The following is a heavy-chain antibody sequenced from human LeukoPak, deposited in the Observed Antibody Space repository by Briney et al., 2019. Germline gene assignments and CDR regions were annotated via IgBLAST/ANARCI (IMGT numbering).Heavy chain of an antibody. V-gene: IGHV1-46*01. CDR2: INPSGGST. Sequence: GASVKVSCKASGYTFTSYYMHWVRQAPGQGLEWMGIINPSGGSTSYAQRFQGRVTMTRDMSTSTVYMELSSLRSEDTAVYYCARAENYYYYMDVWGKGTTVTVSS. J-gene: IGHJ6*03. CDR1: GYTFTSYY. CDR3: ARAENYYYYMDV.